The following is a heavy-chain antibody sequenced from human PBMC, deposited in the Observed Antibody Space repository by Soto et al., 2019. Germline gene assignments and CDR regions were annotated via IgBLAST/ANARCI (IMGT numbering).Heavy chain of an antibody. CDR1: GFTFSSYA. V-gene: IGHV3-23*01. D-gene: IGHD1-26*01. CDR2: ISGSGGST. J-gene: IGHJ4*02. Sequence: EVQLLESGGGLVQPGGSLRLSCAASGFTFSSYAISWVRQAPGKGLEWVSAISGSGGSTYYADSVKGRFTISRDNSKNTLYLQMNSLRAEDTAVYYCAKDTHLFPTVGASDYWGQGTLVTVSS. CDR3: AKDTHLFPTVGASDY.